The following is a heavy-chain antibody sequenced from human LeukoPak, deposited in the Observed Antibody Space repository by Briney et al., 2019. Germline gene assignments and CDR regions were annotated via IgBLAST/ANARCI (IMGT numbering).Heavy chain of an antibody. V-gene: IGHV4-34*01. CDR3: ARWAVGAPMGHAFDI. Sequence: SSETLSLTCAVYGGSFSGYYWSWIRQPPGKGLEWIGEINHSGSTNYNPSLKSRVTMSVDTSKNQFSLELSSVTAADTAVYYCARWAVGAPMGHAFDIWGQGTMVTVSS. J-gene: IGHJ3*02. D-gene: IGHD1-26*01. CDR2: INHSGST. CDR1: GGSFSGYY.